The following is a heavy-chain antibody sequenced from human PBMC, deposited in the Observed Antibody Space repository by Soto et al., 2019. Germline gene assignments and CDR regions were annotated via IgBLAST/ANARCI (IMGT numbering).Heavy chain of an antibody. CDR2: ISYDGSNK. D-gene: IGHD3-3*01. Sequence: GGSLRLSCAASGFTFSSYGMHWVRQAPGKGLEWVAVISYDGSNKYYADSVKGRFTISRDNSKNMLYLQMNSLRAEDTAVYYCAKGSWRFGVVIIPIDYWGQGTLVTVSS. CDR1: GFTFSSYG. CDR3: AKGSWRFGVVIIPIDY. V-gene: IGHV3-30*18. J-gene: IGHJ4*02.